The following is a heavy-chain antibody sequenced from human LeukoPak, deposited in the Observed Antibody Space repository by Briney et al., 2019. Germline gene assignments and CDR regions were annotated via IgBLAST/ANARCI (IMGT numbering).Heavy chain of an antibody. D-gene: IGHD2-15*01. CDR2: IRSKPYGRTT. V-gene: IGHV3-49*03. CDR3: SRTRISGIDGFDI. CDR1: GFTFRDYG. J-gene: IGHJ3*02. Sequence: GGSLRLSCTASGFTFRDYGVNWFRQAPGKGLQWVAIIRSKPYGRTTEYAASVKGRFSISRDDSTSIVYLQMNSLKTEDTALYYCSRTRISGIDGFDIWGQGTMVTVSS.